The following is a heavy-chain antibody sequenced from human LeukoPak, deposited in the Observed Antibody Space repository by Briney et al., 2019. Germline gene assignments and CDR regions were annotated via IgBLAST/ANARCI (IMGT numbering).Heavy chain of an antibody. CDR1: GFTLSSYA. CDR2: ISGSADNT. J-gene: IGHJ4*02. Sequence: GGSLRPSCTASGFTLSSYAMSWVRQAPGEGLKWVSTISGSADNTYYAEAVKGRFTISRDNSKNTMYLQMNSLRAEDTAVYYCAKQGFGCWGQGTLVTVSS. V-gene: IGHV3-23*01. CDR3: AKQGFGC.